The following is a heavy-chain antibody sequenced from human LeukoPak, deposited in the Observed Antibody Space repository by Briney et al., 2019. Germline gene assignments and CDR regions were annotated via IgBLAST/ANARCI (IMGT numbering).Heavy chain of an antibody. CDR1: GGSFSGYY. CDR2: ISHSGST. D-gene: IGHD3-22*01. V-gene: IGHV4-34*01. Sequence: SETLSLTCAVYGGSFSGYYWSWIRQPPGKGLEWIGEISHSGSTNYNPSLKSRVTISVDTSKNQFSLKLSSVTAADTAVYYCARGSSGYYFFRFWGQGTLVTVSS. J-gene: IGHJ4*02. CDR3: ARGSSGYYFFRF.